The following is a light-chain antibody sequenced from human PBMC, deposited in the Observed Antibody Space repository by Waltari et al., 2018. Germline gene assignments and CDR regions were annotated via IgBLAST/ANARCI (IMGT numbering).Light chain of an antibody. V-gene: IGKV3-15*01. Sequence: EIVMTQYPATLSVSPGERATLSCRASQSVSNNLAWYQQNPGQPPRLLIYGASARATGCPARFSGSGSGTEFTLTISSLQSEDFAVYYCQQYNNWPLTFGQGTQVEIK. CDR1: QSVSNN. J-gene: IGKJ1*01. CDR3: QQYNNWPLT. CDR2: GAS.